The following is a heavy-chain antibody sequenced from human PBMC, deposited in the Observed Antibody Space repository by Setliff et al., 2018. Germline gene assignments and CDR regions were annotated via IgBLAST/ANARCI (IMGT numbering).Heavy chain of an antibody. CDR3: VTTNLDRGSGPG. J-gene: IGHJ4*02. D-gene: IGHD3-10*01. CDR2: VNPDGSGK. V-gene: IGHV3-7*01. CDR1: GFAISCCW. Sequence: GGSLRLSCVASGFAISCCWMSWVRQAPGKGLEWVANVNPDGSGKYYADSVKGRFTISRDNSKNTLYLQMDSLRVEDTAVYYCVTTNLDRGSGPGWGQGTLVTVSS.